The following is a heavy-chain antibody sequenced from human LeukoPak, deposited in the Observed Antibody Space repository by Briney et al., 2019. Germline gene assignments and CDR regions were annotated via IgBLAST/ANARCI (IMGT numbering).Heavy chain of an antibody. V-gene: IGHV3-48*03. D-gene: IGHD4/OR15-4a*01. Sequence: GGSLRLSCAASGFTFSSYEMNWVRKAPGKGLEWVSYISSSGGTIFYADSVKGRFTISRDNANNSLYLQMNSLTADDTAVYYCARGKLTMVIKWGQGTLVTVPS. CDR3: ARGKLTMVIK. CDR2: ISSSGGTI. CDR1: GFTFSSYE. J-gene: IGHJ4*02.